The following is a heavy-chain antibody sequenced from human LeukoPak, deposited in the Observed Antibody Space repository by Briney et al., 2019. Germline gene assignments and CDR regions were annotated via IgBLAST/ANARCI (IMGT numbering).Heavy chain of an antibody. J-gene: IGHJ6*03. Sequence: PGGSLRLSCAASGFTFSSHWMSWVRQAPGKGLEWVANIQQDGSEKYNVVCVTGRFTISRDNAKNSLYLHMNSLRVEDTAVYYCAGGWYQLLNYYYYMDVWGKGTTVTVSS. D-gene: IGHD2-2*01. V-gene: IGHV3-7*03. CDR2: IQQDGSEK. CDR1: GFTFSSHW. CDR3: AGGWYQLLNYYYYMDV.